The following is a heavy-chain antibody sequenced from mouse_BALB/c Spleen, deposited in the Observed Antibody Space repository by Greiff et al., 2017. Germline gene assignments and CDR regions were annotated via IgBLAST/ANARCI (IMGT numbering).Heavy chain of an antibody. J-gene: IGHJ2*01. CDR1: GYAFSSYW. CDR2: IYPGDGDT. D-gene: IGHD2-4*01. CDR3: AKIYYDYDAGYFDY. V-gene: IGHV1-80*01. Sequence: VQLQQSGAELVRPGSSVKISCKASGYAFSSYWMNWVKQRPGQGLEWIGQIYPGDGDTNYNGKFKGKATLTADKSSSTAYMQLSSLTSEDSAVYFCAKIYYDYDAGYFDYWGQGTTLTVSS.